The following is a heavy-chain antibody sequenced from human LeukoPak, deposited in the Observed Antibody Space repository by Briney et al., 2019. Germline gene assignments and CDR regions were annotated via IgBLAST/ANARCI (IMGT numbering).Heavy chain of an antibody. Sequence: ASVKVSCKASGGTFSSYAFSWVRQAPGQGLEWMGRIIPIFGIANYAQKFQGRVTITADKSTSTAYMELSSLRSEDTAVYYCARDSMATGDYWGQGTLVTVSS. J-gene: IGHJ4*02. CDR1: GGTFSSYA. D-gene: IGHD5-24*01. V-gene: IGHV1-69*04. CDR2: IIPIFGIA. CDR3: ARDSMATGDY.